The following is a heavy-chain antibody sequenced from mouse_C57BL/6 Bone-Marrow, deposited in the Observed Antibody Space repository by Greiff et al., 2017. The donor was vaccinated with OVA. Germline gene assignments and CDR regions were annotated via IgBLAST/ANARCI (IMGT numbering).Heavy chain of an antibody. CDR2: ISSGSSTI. V-gene: IGHV5-17*01. J-gene: IGHJ3*01. CDR3: ARGDSSGPAWLAY. Sequence: EVQLVESGGGLVKPGGSLKLSCAASGFTFSDYGMHWVRQAPEKGLEWVAYISSGSSTIYYADTVKGRFTISRDNAKNTLFLQMTSLRSEDTAMYYCARGDSSGPAWLAYWGQGTLVTVSA. CDR1: GFTFSDYG. D-gene: IGHD3-2*02.